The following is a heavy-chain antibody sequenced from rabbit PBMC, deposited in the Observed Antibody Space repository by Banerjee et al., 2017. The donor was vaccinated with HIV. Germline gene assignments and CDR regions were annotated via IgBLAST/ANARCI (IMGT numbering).Heavy chain of an antibody. D-gene: IGHD1-1*01. CDR1: RFTLSSYW. J-gene: IGHJ4*01. V-gene: IGHV1S40*01. CDR2: IDAGSSGYT. Sequence: QSLEESGGDLVKPGASLTLTCTASRFTLSSYWMCWVRQAPGKGLEWIACIDAGSSGYTWYANWAKGRFTISSHNAQNTLYLQLNSLTAADTATYFCVRSSSGYVINLWGQGTLVTVS. CDR3: VRSSSGYVINL.